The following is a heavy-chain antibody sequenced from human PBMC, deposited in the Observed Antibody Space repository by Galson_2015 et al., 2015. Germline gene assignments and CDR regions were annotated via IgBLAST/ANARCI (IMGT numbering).Heavy chain of an antibody. Sequence: TLSLTCTVSGGSVSTYYWSWIRQPPGKGLEYIGYVYSSGSTNYNPSLKSRVTISLDTSNNQFSLRLSSVTAVDTAVYYCARDGGAVAGDSWFDPWGQGTLVTVSS. D-gene: IGHD6-19*01. CDR3: ARDGGAVAGDSWFDP. CDR1: GGSVSTYY. V-gene: IGHV4-59*02. J-gene: IGHJ5*02. CDR2: VYSSGST.